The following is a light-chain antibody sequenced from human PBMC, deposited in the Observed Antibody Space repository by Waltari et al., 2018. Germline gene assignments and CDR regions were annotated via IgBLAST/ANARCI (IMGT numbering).Light chain of an antibody. CDR2: YVN. Sequence: QSALTQPASVSGSPGQSITISCTGTSSDVGGYPYVSWYQHHPGKAPKLMIHYVNKRPSGVSNRFSGSKSGNTASLTISGLQAGDEADYYCSSYTSISTFYVFGTGTKVTVL. J-gene: IGLJ1*01. CDR3: SSYTSISTFYV. CDR1: SSDVGGYPY. V-gene: IGLV2-14*03.